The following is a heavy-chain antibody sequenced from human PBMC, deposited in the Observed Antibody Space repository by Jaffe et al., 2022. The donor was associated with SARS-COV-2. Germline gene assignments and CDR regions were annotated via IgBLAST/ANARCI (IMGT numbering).Heavy chain of an antibody. J-gene: IGHJ6*02. V-gene: IGHV3-30*18. CDR2: ISYDGSNK. D-gene: IGHD3-3*01. Sequence: QVQLVESGGGVVQPGRSLRLSCAASGFTFSSYGMHWVRQAPGKGLEWVAVISYDGSNKYYADSVKGRFTISRDNSKNTLYLQMNSLRAEDTAVYYCAKDRMRFLEWGGSEVPGYGMDVWGQGTTVTVSS. CDR1: GFTFSSYG. CDR3: AKDRMRFLEWGGSEVPGYGMDV.